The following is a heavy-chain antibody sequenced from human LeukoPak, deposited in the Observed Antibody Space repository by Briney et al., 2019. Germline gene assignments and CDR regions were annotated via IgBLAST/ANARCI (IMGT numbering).Heavy chain of an antibody. D-gene: IGHD6-6*01. J-gene: IGHJ4*02. V-gene: IGHV4-38-2*02. CDR1: GYSITISYY. CDR3: ARRGSMTGPPPL. CDR2: INHSGST. Sequence: SETLSLTCTVSGYSITISYYWGWIRQPPGKGLEWIGEINHSGSTSYNPSLKSRVTISVDTSKNQFSLKLSSVTAADTAVYYCARRGSMTGPPPLWGQGTLVTVSS.